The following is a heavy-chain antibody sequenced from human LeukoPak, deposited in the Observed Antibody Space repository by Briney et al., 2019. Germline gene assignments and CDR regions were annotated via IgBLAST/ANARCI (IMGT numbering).Heavy chain of an antibody. CDR3: AKVSESNYDILTGYYTPYYFDY. D-gene: IGHD3-9*01. J-gene: IGHJ4*02. CDR2: ISDSGGST. V-gene: IGHV3-23*01. Sequence: GGSLRLSCAASGFTFSISAMSWVRQAPGKGLEWVSGISDSGGSTSYADSVKGRFTISRDNSKNILYLQMNSLRADDTAVYYCAKVSESNYDILTGYYTPYYFDYWGQGTLVTVSS. CDR1: GFTFSISA.